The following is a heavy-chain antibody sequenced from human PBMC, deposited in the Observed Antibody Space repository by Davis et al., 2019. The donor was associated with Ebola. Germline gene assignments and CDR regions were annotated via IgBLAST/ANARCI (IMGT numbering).Heavy chain of an antibody. D-gene: IGHD3-22*01. J-gene: IGHJ4*02. CDR3: ARDEDYYDSSGYYYYFDY. CDR1: GYTFTGYY. CDR2: IIPILGIA. Sequence: SVKVSCKASGYTFTGYYMHWVRQAPGQGLEWMGRIIPILGIANYAQKFQGRVTITADKSTSTAYMELSSLRSEDTAVYYCARDEDYYDSSGYYYYFDYWGQGTLVTVSS. V-gene: IGHV1-69*04.